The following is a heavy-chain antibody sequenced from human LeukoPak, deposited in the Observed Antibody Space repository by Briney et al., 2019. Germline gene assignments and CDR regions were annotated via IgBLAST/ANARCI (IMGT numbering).Heavy chain of an antibody. CDR2: IYYSGST. Sequence: SETLSLTCTVSGGSISSYYWSWIRQPPGKGLEWIGYIYYSGSTNYNPSLKSRVTISVDTSKNQVSLKLSSVTAADTAVYYCARLWNGDLDYWGQGTLVTVSS. D-gene: IGHD4-17*01. CDR3: ARLWNGDLDY. J-gene: IGHJ4*02. CDR1: GGSISSYY. V-gene: IGHV4-59*01.